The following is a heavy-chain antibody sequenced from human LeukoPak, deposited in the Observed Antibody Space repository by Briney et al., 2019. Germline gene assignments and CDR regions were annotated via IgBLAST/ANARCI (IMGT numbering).Heavy chain of an antibody. D-gene: IGHD3-9*01. CDR1: GGTFSVSS. J-gene: IGHJ1*01. V-gene: IGHV1-69*13. CDR2: PILVVGTT. Sequence: ASLKVSCKDSGGTFSVSSICGVRQGLGQGPWWMGGPILVVGTTDYAKELQCSVTITADESTRTAYMKLSSIRSDDTAIYYCTRASSNDTRMATPFAYWGQGSLVTV. CDR3: TRASSNDTRMATPFAY.